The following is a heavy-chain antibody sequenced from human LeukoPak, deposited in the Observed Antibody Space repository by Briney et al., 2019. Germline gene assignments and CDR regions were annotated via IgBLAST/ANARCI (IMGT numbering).Heavy chain of an antibody. J-gene: IGHJ4*02. Sequence: ASVKVSCKASGYTFTGYYMHWVRQAPGQGLEWMGWISGYNGNTNYAQKLQGRVTMTTDTSTSTAYMELRSLRSDDTAVYYCARLVEATDLDYWGQGTLVTVSS. CDR3: ARLVEATDLDY. D-gene: IGHD1-26*01. V-gene: IGHV1-18*04. CDR2: ISGYNGNT. CDR1: GYTFTGYY.